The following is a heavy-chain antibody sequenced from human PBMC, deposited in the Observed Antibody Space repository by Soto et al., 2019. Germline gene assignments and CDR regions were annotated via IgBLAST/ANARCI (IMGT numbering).Heavy chain of an antibody. J-gene: IGHJ5*02. CDR2: IIPIFGTA. CDR3: ARVPPGSSGWSWWFDP. Sequence: QAQLVQSGAEVKKPGSSVTVSCKASGGTFSSYAISWVRQAPGHGLEWMGGIIPIFGTANYAQQFQGRVTITADESTSTAYMELSSLRSEDTAVYYCARVPPGSSGWSWWFDPWGQGTLVTVSS. D-gene: IGHD6-19*01. CDR1: GGTFSSYA. V-gene: IGHV1-69*01.